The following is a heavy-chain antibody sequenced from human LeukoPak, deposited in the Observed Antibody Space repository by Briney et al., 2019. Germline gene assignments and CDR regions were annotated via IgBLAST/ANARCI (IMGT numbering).Heavy chain of an antibody. CDR3: ARGSGSSRVYYYYYYMDV. J-gene: IGHJ6*03. CDR2: IYYSGST. CDR1: GGSISSSSYY. Sequence: SETLSLTCTVSGGSISSSSYYWGWIRQPPGKGLEWIGSIYYSGSTYYNPSLKSRVTISVDTSKNQFSLKLSSVTAADTAVYYCARGSGSSRVYYYYYYMDVWGKGTTVTVSS. D-gene: IGHD1-26*01. V-gene: IGHV4-39*01.